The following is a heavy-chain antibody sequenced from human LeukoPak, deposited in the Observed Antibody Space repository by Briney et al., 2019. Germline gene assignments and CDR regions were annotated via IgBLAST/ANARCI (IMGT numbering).Heavy chain of an antibody. Sequence: SETLSLTCTVSGYSISSGYYWGWIRQPPGKGLEWIGSIYHSGSTYYNPSLKSRVTISVDTSKNQFSLKLSSVTAADTAVYYCAREIGSSSPFDYWGQGTLVTVSS. CDR1: GYSISSGYY. CDR2: IYHSGST. J-gene: IGHJ4*02. V-gene: IGHV4-38-2*02. D-gene: IGHD6-13*01. CDR3: AREIGSSSPFDY.